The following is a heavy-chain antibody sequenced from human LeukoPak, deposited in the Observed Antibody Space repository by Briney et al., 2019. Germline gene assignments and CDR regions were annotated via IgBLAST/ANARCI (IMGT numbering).Heavy chain of an antibody. CDR2: INHSGST. J-gene: IGHJ4*02. Sequence: SETLSLTCAVYGGSFSGYYWSWIRQTPGKGLEWIGEINHSGSTNYNPSLKSRVTISVDTSKNQFSLKLSSVTAAVTAVYYCARETSGYYYPYFDYWGQGTLVTVSS. V-gene: IGHV4-34*01. CDR3: ARETSGYYYPYFDY. CDR1: GGSFSGYY. D-gene: IGHD3-22*01.